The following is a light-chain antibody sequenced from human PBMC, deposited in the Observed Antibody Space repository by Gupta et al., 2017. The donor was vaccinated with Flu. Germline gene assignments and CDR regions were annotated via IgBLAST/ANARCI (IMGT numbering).Light chain of an antibody. V-gene: IGKV2-30*01. CDR3: RQCTPWPPWT. CDR2: KVS. Sequence: DVVMTQSPLSLPVTLGQPASISCRSSQSLVYSDGNTYLNWFQQRPGQSPRRLIYKVSNRDSGVRDRFSGSGSGTDLTLKISMGDVEDVGVYYCRQCTPWPPWTFGQGTKVEIK. J-gene: IGKJ1*01. CDR1: QSLVYSDGNTY.